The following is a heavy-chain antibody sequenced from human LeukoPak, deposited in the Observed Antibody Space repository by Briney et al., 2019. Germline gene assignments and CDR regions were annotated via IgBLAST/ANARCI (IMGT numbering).Heavy chain of an antibody. Sequence: ASVKVCCKASGYTFCSYAMQWLRQAPGQRLEWMGWINAGNGNTKYSQKFQGRVTITRDTSASTAYMELSSLRSEDTAVYYCATITSDYTPSDAFDIWGQGTMVTVSS. D-gene: IGHD4/OR15-4a*01. V-gene: IGHV1-3*01. CDR2: INAGNGNT. CDR1: GYTFCSYA. J-gene: IGHJ3*02. CDR3: ATITSDYTPSDAFDI.